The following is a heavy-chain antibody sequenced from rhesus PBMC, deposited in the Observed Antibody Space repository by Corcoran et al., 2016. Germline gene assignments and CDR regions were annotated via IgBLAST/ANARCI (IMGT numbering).Heavy chain of an antibody. CDR3: ARDRYSSRSRYFDY. V-gene: IGHV4-76*01. Sequence: QVQLQESGPGVVNPSETLSLTCAVSGYSISSGSDWSWIRQPPGKGLEGIGYIYGSNGSTNYNPSLKNRVTISKETSKNQFSLKLSSVTAADTAVYYCARDRYSSRSRYFDYWGQGVLVTVSS. CDR1: GYSISSGSD. D-gene: IGHD6-13*01. J-gene: IGHJ4*01. CDR2: IYGSNGST.